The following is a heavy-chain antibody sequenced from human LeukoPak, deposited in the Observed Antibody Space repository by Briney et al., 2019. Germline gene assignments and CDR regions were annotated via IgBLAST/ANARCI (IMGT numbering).Heavy chain of an antibody. CDR3: ARRGGGNSGFDY. D-gene: IGHD4-23*01. V-gene: IGHV1-69*02. CDR2: IIPILGIA. Sequence: SVKVSCKASGGTFSSYTISWVRQAPGQGLEWMGRIIPILGIANYARKFQGRVTITADKSTSTAYMELSSLRSEDTAVYYCARRGGGNSGFDYWGQGTLVAVSS. J-gene: IGHJ4*02. CDR1: GGTFSSYT.